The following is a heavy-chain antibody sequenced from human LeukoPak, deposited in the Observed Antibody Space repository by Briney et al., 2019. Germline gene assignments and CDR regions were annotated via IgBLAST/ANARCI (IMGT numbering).Heavy chain of an antibody. Sequence: SQTLSLTCAVSGGSISGGAYSWSWIRQPPGKGLEWIGYIYHSGSTYYNPSLRSRVTMSLDESKNHLSLILASVTAADTAIYYCSRESGPFSPFGHWGQGTLVTVTS. CDR3: SRESGPFSPFGH. V-gene: IGHV4-30-2*01. CDR1: GGSISGGAYS. D-gene: IGHD1-26*01. CDR2: IYHSGST. J-gene: IGHJ4*02.